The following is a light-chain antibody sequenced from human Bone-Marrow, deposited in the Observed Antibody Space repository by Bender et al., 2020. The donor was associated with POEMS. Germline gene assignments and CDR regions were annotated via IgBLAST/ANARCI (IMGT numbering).Light chain of an antibody. CDR1: NIGRKS. CDR2: DDS. CDR3: QAWDSSTGVV. J-gene: IGLJ2*01. Sequence: SYVLTQPPSVSVAPGQTARITCGGNNIGRKSVHWYQQKPGQAPVLVVYDDSARPSGIPERFSGSNSGNTATLTISGTQAMDEADYYCQAWDSSTGVVFGGGTKLTVL. V-gene: IGLV3-21*02.